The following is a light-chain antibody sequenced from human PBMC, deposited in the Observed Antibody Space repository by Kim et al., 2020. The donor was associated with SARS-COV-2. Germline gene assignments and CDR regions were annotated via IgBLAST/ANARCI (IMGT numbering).Light chain of an antibody. CDR2: GKN. Sequence: SSELTQDPAVSVALGQTVSITCQGDSLRSYYATWYQQKPGQAPILVIYGKNNRPSGIPDRFSGSSSGNTASLTITWTQAGDEADYYCNSRDSNDNLVF. J-gene: IGLJ2*01. V-gene: IGLV3-19*01. CDR3: NSRDSNDNLV. CDR1: SLRSYY.